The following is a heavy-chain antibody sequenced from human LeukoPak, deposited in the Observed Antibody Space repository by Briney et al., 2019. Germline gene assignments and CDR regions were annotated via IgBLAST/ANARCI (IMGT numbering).Heavy chain of an antibody. CDR3: ASVAGGYGDYTLLY. CDR1: GYTFTAYY. J-gene: IGHJ4*02. CDR2: INPSGGST. V-gene: IGHV1-46*01. D-gene: IGHD4-17*01. Sequence: ASVKVSCKASGYTFTAYYIHWVRQAPGQGLEWMGWINPSGGSTSYAQKFQGRVTMTRDTSTSTVYMELSSLRSEDTAVYYCASVAGGYGDYTLLYWGQGTLVTVSS.